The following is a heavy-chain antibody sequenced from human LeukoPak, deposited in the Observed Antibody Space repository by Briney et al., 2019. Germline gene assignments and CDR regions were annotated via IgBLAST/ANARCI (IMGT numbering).Heavy chain of an antibody. V-gene: IGHV4-59*08. D-gene: IGHD4-17*01. CDR2: ISYGGST. CDR1: GDSITNSY. Sequence: SETLSLTCTVSGDSITNSYWNWIRQPPGRGLEWIGRISYGGSTNYNPSLKSRVIISRDTSKDQFSLELTSVTAADTAIYYCAKRIIEARENGDSNWLDPWGQGTLVTVSS. J-gene: IGHJ5*01. CDR3: AKRIIEARENGDSNWLDP.